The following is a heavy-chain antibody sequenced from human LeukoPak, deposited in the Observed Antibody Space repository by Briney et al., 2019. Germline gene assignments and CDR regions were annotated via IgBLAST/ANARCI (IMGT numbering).Heavy chain of an antibody. CDR1: GGSISSGGYY. CDR3: ARDYEYYYDSSGYYSRAFDI. V-gene: IGHV4-31*03. Sequence: SPTLSLTCTVSGGSISSGGYYWRWIRQHPGKGLEWIGSIYYSGSTNYNPSLQGRLTISLDTSRNQSSLKLSSVTAADTAVYYCARDYEYYYDSSGYYSRAFDIWGQGTMVTVSS. CDR2: IYYSGST. D-gene: IGHD3-22*01. J-gene: IGHJ3*02.